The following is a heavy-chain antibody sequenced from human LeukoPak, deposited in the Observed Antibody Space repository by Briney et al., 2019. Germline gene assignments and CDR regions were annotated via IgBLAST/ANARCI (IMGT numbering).Heavy chain of an antibody. V-gene: IGHV1-3*01. CDR1: GYTFTSYA. CDR3: AKNMVRGVKTQAPAPSFDY. D-gene: IGHD3-10*01. CDR2: INAGNGNT. J-gene: IGHJ4*02. Sequence: ASVKVSCKASGYTFTSYAMHWVRQAPGQRLEWMGWINAGNGNTKYSQKFQGRVTITRDTSASTAYMELSSLRSEDTAVYYCAKNMVRGVKTQAPAPSFDYWGQGTLVTVSS.